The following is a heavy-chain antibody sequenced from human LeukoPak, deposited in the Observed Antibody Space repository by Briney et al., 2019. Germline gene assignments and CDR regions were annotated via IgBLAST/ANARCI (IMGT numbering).Heavy chain of an antibody. D-gene: IGHD6-19*01. CDR2: LYTSGTT. Sequence: PSETLSLTCTVSGGSISSGSYYWTWIRQPAGKGLEWIGHLYTSGTTDYNPSLQSRVTISADTSKHQFSLRLTSVTAADTAVYYCARAGGSVGWYGTIDSWGQRTLVTVSS. J-gene: IGHJ4*02. CDR3: ARAGGSVGWYGTIDS. V-gene: IGHV4-61*09. CDR1: GGSISSGSYY.